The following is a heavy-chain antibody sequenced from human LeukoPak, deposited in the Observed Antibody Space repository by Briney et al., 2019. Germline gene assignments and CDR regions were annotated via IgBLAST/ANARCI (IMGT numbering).Heavy chain of an antibody. CDR1: GFTFSSYE. CDR3: ARTGNHRWFDP. J-gene: IGHJ5*02. CDR2: ISSSGSTI. Sequence: GGSLRLSCAASGFTFSSYEMNWVRQAPGKGLEWVSYISSSGSTIYYADSVKGPFTISRDNAKNSLYLQMNSLRAEDTAVYYCARTGNHRWFDPWGQGTLVTVSS. V-gene: IGHV3-48*03. D-gene: IGHD1-14*01.